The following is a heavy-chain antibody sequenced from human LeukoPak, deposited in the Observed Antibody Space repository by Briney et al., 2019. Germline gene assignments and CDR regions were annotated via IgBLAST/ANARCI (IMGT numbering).Heavy chain of an antibody. D-gene: IGHD3-22*01. J-gene: IGHJ4*02. V-gene: IGHV1-8*01. Sequence: ASVKVSCKASGYTFTSYDINWVRQATGQGLKWMGWMNPNSGNTGYAQKFQGRVTMTRNTSISTAYMELSSLRSEDTAVYYCARGTIDYYDSSGYFVFDYWGQGTLVTVSS. CDR1: GYTFTSYD. CDR2: MNPNSGNT. CDR3: ARGTIDYYDSSGYFVFDY.